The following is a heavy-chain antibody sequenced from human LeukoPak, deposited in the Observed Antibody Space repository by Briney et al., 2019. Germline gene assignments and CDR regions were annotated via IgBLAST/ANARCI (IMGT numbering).Heavy chain of an antibody. CDR1: GGSFSGYY. CDR3: ARGPSRWLQLDYYFDY. V-gene: IGHV4-34*01. Sequence: SETLSLTCAVYGGSFSGYYWSWIRQPPGKGLEWIGEINHSGSTNYNPSLKSRVTISVDTSKNQFSLKLSSVTAADTAVYYCARGPSRWLQLDYYFDYWSQANLVTVSS. D-gene: IGHD5-24*01. J-gene: IGHJ4*02. CDR2: INHSGST.